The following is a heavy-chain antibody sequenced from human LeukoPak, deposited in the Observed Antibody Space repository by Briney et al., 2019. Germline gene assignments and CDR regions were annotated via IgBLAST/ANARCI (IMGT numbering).Heavy chain of an antibody. CDR2: ISGSGGST. J-gene: IGHJ4*02. V-gene: IGHV3-23*01. CDR3: AKEPHNYYDQPYYFDY. D-gene: IGHD3-22*01. CDR1: GFTFSSYA. Sequence: RGSLRLSCAASGFTFSSYAMSWVRQAPGKGLEWVSTISGSGGSTYYADSVKGRFTISRDNSKNTLYLQMNSLRAEDTAVYYCAKEPHNYYDQPYYFDYWGQGTLVTVSS.